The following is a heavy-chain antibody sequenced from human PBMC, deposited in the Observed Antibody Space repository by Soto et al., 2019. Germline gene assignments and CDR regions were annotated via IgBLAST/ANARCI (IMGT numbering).Heavy chain of an antibody. Sequence: GGSLRLSCAASGFTFSSYWMSWVRQAPGKGLEWVANIKQDGSEKYYVDSVKGRFTISRDNAKNSLYLQMNSLRAEDTAVYYCARGRVKKGSSYYYYYYYMDVWGKGTTGTVSS. CDR2: IKQDGSEK. V-gene: IGHV3-7*04. J-gene: IGHJ6*03. D-gene: IGHD1-26*01. CDR3: ARGRVKKGSSYYYYYYYMDV. CDR1: GFTFSSYW.